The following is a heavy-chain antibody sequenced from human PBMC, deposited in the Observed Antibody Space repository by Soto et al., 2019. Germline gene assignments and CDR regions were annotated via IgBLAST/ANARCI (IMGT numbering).Heavy chain of an antibody. J-gene: IGHJ4*02. CDR2: INPNSGGT. CDR3: ARVQHPAYFDY. CDR1: GYTFTGYY. Sequence: ASVKVSCKASGYTFTGYYMHWVRQAPGQGLEWMGWINPNSGGTNYAQKFQGWVTMTRDTSISTAYMELSSVTPEDTAVYYCARVQHPAYFDYWGQGTPVTVSS. V-gene: IGHV1-2*04.